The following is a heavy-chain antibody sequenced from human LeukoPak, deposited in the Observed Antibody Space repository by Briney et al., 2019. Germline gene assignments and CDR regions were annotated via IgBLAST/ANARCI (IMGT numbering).Heavy chain of an antibody. CDR2: IWYDGSNK. Sequence: GRSLRLSCAPSGFTFSSYGMHWVRRAPGKGLEWVAVIWYDGSNKYYADSVKGRFTISRDNSKNTLYLQMNSLRAEDTAVYYCAKYAGIYDFWSGYYIDYWGQGTLVTVSS. V-gene: IGHV3-33*06. J-gene: IGHJ4*02. CDR3: AKYAGIYDFWSGYYIDY. D-gene: IGHD3-3*01. CDR1: GFTFSSYG.